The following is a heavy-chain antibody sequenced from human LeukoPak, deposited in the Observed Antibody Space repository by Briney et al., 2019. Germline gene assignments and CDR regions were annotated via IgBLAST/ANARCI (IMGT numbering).Heavy chain of an antibody. D-gene: IGHD5-12*01. CDR1: GGSISSYX. V-gene: IGHV4-59*01. CDR2: IYYSGTX. J-gene: IGHJ5*02. CDR3: ARGGEIWFDP. Sequence: PSETLSLTCTVSGGSISSYXWXXIRQXXGEGLEWIGYIYYSGTXXYNXSLKSXXXXXXDTSKNQFSLKLTSVTTADTAVYYCARGGEIWFDPWGQGTLVTVSS.